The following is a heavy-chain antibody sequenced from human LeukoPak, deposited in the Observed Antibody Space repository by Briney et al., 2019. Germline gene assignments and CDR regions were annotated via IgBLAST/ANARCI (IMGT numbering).Heavy chain of an antibody. J-gene: IGHJ4*02. D-gene: IGHD2/OR15-2a*01. CDR2: FSGSGGST. CDR3: ARSGLSRFGF. V-gene: IGHV3-23*01. CDR1: GFTFSSYG. Sequence: GGSLRLSCAASGFTFSSYGMSWVRQAPGRGLQWVSAFSGSGGSTYYADSVKGRFTISTDNSRNTLYLQMNSLRAEDTAVYYCARSGLSRFGFWGQGTLVTVSS.